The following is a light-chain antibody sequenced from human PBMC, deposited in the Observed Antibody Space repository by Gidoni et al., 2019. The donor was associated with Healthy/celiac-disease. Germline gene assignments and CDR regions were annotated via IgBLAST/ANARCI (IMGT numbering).Light chain of an antibody. Sequence: EIVLTQSPAPLSLSPGERATLSCRSSQSVSSYIALYQQQPGQAPRLLLYDASNRATGIPARFSGSGSGPDCTRTISSLEPEVFAVYYCQQRSNWPPSLTFGGGTKVESK. CDR3: QQRSNWPPSLT. V-gene: IGKV3-11*01. J-gene: IGKJ4*01. CDR1: QSVSSY. CDR2: DAS.